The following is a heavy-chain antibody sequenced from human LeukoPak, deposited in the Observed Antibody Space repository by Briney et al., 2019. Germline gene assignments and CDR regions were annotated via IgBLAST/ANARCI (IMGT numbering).Heavy chain of an antibody. CDR1: GFTFSSYW. J-gene: IGHJ4*02. V-gene: IGHV3-7*01. D-gene: IGHD3-10*01. Sequence: PGGSLRLSCAASGFTFSSYWMSWVRQAPGKGLEWVANIKQDGSEKYYVDSVKGRFTISRDNAKNSLYLQMNSLRAEDTAVYYCAKDQRTMVRGVMGYFDYWGQGTLVTVSS. CDR3: AKDQRTMVRGVMGYFDY. CDR2: IKQDGSEK.